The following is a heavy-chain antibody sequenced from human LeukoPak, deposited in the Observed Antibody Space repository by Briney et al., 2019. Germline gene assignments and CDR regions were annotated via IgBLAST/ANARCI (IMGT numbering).Heavy chain of an antibody. CDR1: GFTFSTYT. CDR3: ARATYYYYMDV. V-gene: IGHV3-48*01. CDR2: ISSSSSTI. J-gene: IGHJ6*03. Sequence: GGSLRLSCAASGFTFSTYTMNWVRQAPGKGLEWVSYISSSSSTIYYADSVKGRFTISRDNAKNSLYLQMNSLGAEDTAVYYCARATYYYYMDVWGKGTTVTVSS.